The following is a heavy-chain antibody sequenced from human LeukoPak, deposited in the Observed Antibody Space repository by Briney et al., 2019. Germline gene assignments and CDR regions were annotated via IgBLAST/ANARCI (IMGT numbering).Heavy chain of an antibody. J-gene: IGHJ4*02. CDR1: GFTFSSYG. CDR3: AKEGRTAMTSGPVY. D-gene: IGHD2-21*02. V-gene: IGHV3-30*02. CDR2: IRYDGSNK. Sequence: GGSLRLSCAASGFTFSSYGMHWVRQAPGRGLEWVAFIRYDGSNKYYADSVKGRFTISRDNSKNTLYLQMNSLRAEDTAEYCCAKEGRTAMTSGPVYWRQGTLVTVSS.